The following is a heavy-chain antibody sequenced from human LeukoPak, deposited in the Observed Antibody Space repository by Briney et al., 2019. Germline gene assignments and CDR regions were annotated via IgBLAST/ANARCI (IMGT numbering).Heavy chain of an antibody. J-gene: IGHJ4*02. CDR3: ARGLRYGGIYYFDY. CDR1: GYTFTSYD. D-gene: IGHD4-23*01. V-gene: IGHV1-8*01. Sequence: ASVKVSCKASGYTFTSYDINWVRQATGQGLEWMGWMNPNSGNTGYAQKFQGRVTMTRNTSISTAYMELSSLRSEDTAAYYCARGLRYGGIYYFDYWGQGTLVTVSS. CDR2: MNPNSGNT.